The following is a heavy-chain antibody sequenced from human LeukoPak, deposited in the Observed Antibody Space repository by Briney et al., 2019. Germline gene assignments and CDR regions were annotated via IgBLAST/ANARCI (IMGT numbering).Heavy chain of an antibody. CDR1: GGSISSSSYY. J-gene: IGHJ4*02. D-gene: IGHD4-23*01. V-gene: IGHV4-39*01. Sequence: SETLSLTCTVFGGSISSSSYYWGWIRQPPGKGLEWIGSIYYSGSTYYNPSLKSRVTISVDTSKNQFSLKLSSVTAADTAVYYCARLPVNLIEKFDYWGQGTLVTVSS. CDR2: IYYSGST. CDR3: ARLPVNLIEKFDY.